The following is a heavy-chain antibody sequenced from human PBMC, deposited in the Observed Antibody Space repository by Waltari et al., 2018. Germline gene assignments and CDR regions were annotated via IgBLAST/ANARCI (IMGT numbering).Heavy chain of an antibody. CDR1: GYTFTDYH. CDR3: TRAWGRLREKNYFDS. CDR2: SHPYSGDT. V-gene: IGHV1-2*06. Sequence: QVQLVQSGAEVKKPGASVKASCKAPGYTFTDYHIHCVRHVPVQGLHWVRQGPGQGLQWMGRSHPYSGDTYSPQKFQDRVTMTLDTSISTVYLELNTLRSDDTAVYYCTRAWGRLREKNYFDSWGEGTLVTVSS. J-gene: IGHJ4*02. D-gene: IGHD3-16*01.